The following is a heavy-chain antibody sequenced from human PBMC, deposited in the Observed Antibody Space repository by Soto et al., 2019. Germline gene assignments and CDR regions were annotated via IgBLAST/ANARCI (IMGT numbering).Heavy chain of an antibody. J-gene: IGHJ4*02. D-gene: IGHD2-21*01. CDR3: ARDPEGIIDFDY. CDR2: INSYGGTK. V-gene: IGHV3-21*01. CDR1: GFTFSNYG. Sequence: EVQLVESGGGLVQPGGSLRLSCGASGFTFSNYGMNWARQAPGRGLEWVTAINSYGGTKSYPDSVKGRFTFSRDDANSTLYLQMDSLRADDTAIYYCARDPEGIIDFDYWGQGTLVTVSS.